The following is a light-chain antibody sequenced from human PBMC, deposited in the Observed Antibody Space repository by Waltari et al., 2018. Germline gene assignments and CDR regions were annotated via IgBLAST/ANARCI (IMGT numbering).Light chain of an antibody. Sequence: QSALTQPASVSGSPGQSITISSTGTSSDVVGSNFLSWYQHHPGKAPKLMIYDVSKRPSGVSNRFSGSKSGNTASLTISGLQAEDESDYYCSSHTSSSTVVFGGGTKLTVL. CDR3: SSHTSSSTVV. CDR1: SSDVVGSNF. CDR2: DVS. V-gene: IGLV2-14*03. J-gene: IGLJ2*01.